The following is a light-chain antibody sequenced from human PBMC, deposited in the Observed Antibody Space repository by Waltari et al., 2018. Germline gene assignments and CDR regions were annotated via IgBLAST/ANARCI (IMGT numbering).Light chain of an antibody. Sequence: QPVLTQPPFSSASPGESARLTCTFPSDINVGTSNISWYQQKPGSPPRYLLSYFSDSNKGQGSGVPSRFSGSKDASANTGILLISGLQSEDEADYYCMIWPSNAVVVGGGTKLSVL. CDR2: YFSDSNK. CDR1: SDINVGTSN. J-gene: IGLJ2*01. CDR3: MIWPSNAVV. V-gene: IGLV5-37*01.